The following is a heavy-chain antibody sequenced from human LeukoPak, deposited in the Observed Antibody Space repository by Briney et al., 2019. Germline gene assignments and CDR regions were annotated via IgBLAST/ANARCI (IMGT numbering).Heavy chain of an antibody. CDR2: ISGGGSAT. V-gene: IGHV3-74*01. CDR1: GFTFSSYW. Sequence: GSLRLPCAASGFTFSSYWMHWVRQAPGKGLVWVSRISGGGSATSYADSVKGRFTISRDNAKNTLYLQMNSLRAEDTAVYYCASGVLAAMVPDYWGQGILVTISS. D-gene: IGHD5-18*01. CDR3: ASGVLAAMVPDY. J-gene: IGHJ4*02.